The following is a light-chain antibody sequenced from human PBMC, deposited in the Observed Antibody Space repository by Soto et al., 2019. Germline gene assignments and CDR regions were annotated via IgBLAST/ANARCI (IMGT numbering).Light chain of an antibody. J-gene: IGLJ1*01. Sequence: SVLTQPPSVSGAPGQKVSISCTGSSSNIGAGYNVHWYQQLPRTAPKLLIYDNNNRPSWVPDGVSGSKAGASASCAIAWLRAADEADYYCQSFATSLSGFYVFGTGTKVTVL. V-gene: IGLV1-40*01. CDR3: QSFATSLSGFYV. CDR2: DNN. CDR1: SSNIGAGYN.